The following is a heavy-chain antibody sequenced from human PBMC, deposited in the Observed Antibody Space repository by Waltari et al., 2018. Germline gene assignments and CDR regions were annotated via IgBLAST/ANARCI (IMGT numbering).Heavy chain of an antibody. CDR2: IIPIFGTR. V-gene: IGHV1-69*12. CDR3: ARSIVGASSAGDAFDI. D-gene: IGHD1-26*01. CDR1: GGTFSSYA. J-gene: IGHJ3*02. Sequence: QVQLVQSGAEVKKPGSSVKVSCKASGGTFSSYAISWVRQAPGQGLEWMGGIIPIFGTRNYAQKFQVRVTITADESTSTAYMELSSLRSENTAVYYCARSIVGASSAGDAFDIWGQGTMVTVSS.